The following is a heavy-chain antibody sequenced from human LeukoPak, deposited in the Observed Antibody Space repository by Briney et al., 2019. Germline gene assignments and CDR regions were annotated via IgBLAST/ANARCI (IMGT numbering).Heavy chain of an antibody. D-gene: IGHD2/OR15-2a*01. V-gene: IGHV4-38-2*02. CDR2: IYHSGST. CDR1: GYSISSGYY. Sequence: SETLSLTCTVSGYSISSGYYWGWIRQPPGKGLEWIGSIYHSGSTYYNPSLKSRVTISVDTSKNQFSLKLSSVTAADTAVYYCARGFYYYYYYYMDVWGKGTTVTVSS. CDR3: ARGFYYYYYYYMDV. J-gene: IGHJ6*03.